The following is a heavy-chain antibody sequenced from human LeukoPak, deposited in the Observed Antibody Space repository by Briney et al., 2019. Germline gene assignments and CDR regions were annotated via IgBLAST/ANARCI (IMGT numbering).Heavy chain of an antibody. J-gene: IGHJ6*03. CDR1: GYTFTRYY. CDR3: ARDGLEQSYYYMDV. CDR2: INPNSGGT. V-gene: IGHV1-2*02. D-gene: IGHD3-3*01. Sequence: ASVKVSCKASGYTFTRYYMHWVRQAPGQGLEWMGWINPNSGGTNYAQKFQGRITMTRDTSISTAYMELSRLRSDDTAVYYCARDGLEQSYYYMDVWGKGTTVTVSS.